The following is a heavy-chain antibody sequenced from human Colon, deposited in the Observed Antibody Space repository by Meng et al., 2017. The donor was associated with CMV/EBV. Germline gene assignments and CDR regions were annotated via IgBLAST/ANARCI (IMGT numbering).Heavy chain of an antibody. CDR1: GFIFSDCW. CDR2: IRQDGGEK. Sequence: GESLKISCEASGFIFSDCWMSWLRQAPGKGLEWVANIRQDGGEKAYVDSVRGRFTISRDNAKNSLYLQMSGLRAEDTALYFCASERVVESSGSYFELWGRGTLVTVSS. D-gene: IGHD2-2*01. CDR3: ASERVVESSGSYFEL. J-gene: IGHJ2*01. V-gene: IGHV3-7*01.